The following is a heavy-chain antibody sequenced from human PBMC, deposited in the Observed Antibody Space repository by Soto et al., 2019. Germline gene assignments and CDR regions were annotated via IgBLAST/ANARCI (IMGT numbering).Heavy chain of an antibody. V-gene: IGHV1-3*01. J-gene: IGHJ4*02. CDR2: INAGNGNT. CDR1: GYTFTSNA. CDR3: ARGLYHRLLDY. Sequence: GASVKVTCKASGYTFTSNARQWVRQAPGQRLEWMGWINAGNGNTKYSQKFQGRVTITRDTSASTAYMELSSLRSEDTAVYYCARGLYHRLLDYWGQGTLVTVSS. D-gene: IGHD2-2*01.